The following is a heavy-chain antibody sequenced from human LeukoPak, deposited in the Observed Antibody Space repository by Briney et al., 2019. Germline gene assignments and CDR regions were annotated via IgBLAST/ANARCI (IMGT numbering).Heavy chain of an antibody. J-gene: IGHJ4*02. V-gene: IGHV3-23*01. CDR3: AKFYSDHIWGPFDY. D-gene: IGHD3-16*01. Sequence: GGSLRLSCAGSGFTSSNYAMSWVRQAPGKGLEWVSGINSGSTTYSADSVKGRFTISRDKSKNTLYLQMNSLRAEDTAVYYCAKFYSDHIWGPFDYWGQGTLVTVSS. CDR1: GFTSSNYA. CDR2: INSGSTT.